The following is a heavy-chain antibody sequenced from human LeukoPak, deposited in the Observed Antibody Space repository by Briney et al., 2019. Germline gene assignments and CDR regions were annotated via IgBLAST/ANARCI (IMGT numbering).Heavy chain of an antibody. CDR2: ISGGGGTT. CDR1: GFTFSNYA. Sequence: GGSLRLSCAASGFTFSNYAMTWVRQTPGKGLESVSSISGGGGTTYYADSVRGRFTISRDNSKNTVSLQMNSLIAEDTALYYCAKATLTTTVTPIDDWGQGTLVTVSS. CDR3: AKATLTTTVTPIDD. J-gene: IGHJ4*02. D-gene: IGHD4-17*01. V-gene: IGHV3-23*01.